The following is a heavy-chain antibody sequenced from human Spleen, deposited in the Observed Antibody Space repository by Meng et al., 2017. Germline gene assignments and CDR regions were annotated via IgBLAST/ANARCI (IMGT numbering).Heavy chain of an antibody. Sequence: GESLKISCAASGFSVSHNYMSWVRQAPGKGLEWVSSISSSSTYIYYADSLKGRFTISRDNAKNSLSLQMNSLRAEDTAVYYCARGVEQQQDAYGATGFDPWGQGTLVTVSS. CDR2: ISSSSTYI. D-gene: IGHD6-13*01. V-gene: IGHV3-21*01. CDR3: ARGVEQQQDAYGATGFDP. J-gene: IGHJ5*02. CDR1: GFSVSHNY.